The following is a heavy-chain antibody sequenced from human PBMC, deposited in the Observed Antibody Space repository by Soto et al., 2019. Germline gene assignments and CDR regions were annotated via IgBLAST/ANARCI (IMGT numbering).Heavy chain of an antibody. V-gene: IGHV3-23*01. D-gene: IGHD3-22*01. CDR3: AKGGYYDSSGDSDY. Sequence: GGSLRLSCAASGFTFSSYAMSWVRQAPGKGLEWVSVISGSRGSTYYADSVKGRFTISRDNSKNTLYLQMNSLRAEDTAVYYCAKGGYYDSSGDSDYWGQGTLVTVSS. CDR2: ISGSRGST. J-gene: IGHJ4*02. CDR1: GFTFSSYA.